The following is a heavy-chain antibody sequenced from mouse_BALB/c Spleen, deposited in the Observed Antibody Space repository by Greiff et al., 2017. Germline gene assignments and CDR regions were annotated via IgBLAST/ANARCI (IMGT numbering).Heavy chain of an antibody. CDR3: TRDDGNDY. V-gene: IGHV1-15*01. CDR1: GYTFTDYE. Sequence: QVQLQQSGAELVRPGASVTLSCKASGYTFTDYEMHWVKQTPVHGLEWIGAIDPETGGTAYNQKFKGKATLTADKSSSTAYMELRSLTSEDSAVYYCTRDDGNDYWGQGTTLTVSS. CDR2: IDPETGGT. D-gene: IGHD2-3*01. J-gene: IGHJ2*01.